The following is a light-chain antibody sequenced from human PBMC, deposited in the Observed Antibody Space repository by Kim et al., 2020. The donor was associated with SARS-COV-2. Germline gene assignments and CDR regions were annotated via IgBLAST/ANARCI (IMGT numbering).Light chain of an antibody. CDR2: GKN. V-gene: IGLV3-19*01. Sequence: SSELTQDPAVSVALGQTVRITCQGDSLRSYYASWYRQKPGQAPILVIYGKNNRPSGIPDRFSGSSSGNTATLTVTGAQAVDEADYYCSSRDNRGDHVVFGGGTQLTVL. CDR3: SSRDNRGDHVV. CDR1: SLRSYY. J-gene: IGLJ3*02.